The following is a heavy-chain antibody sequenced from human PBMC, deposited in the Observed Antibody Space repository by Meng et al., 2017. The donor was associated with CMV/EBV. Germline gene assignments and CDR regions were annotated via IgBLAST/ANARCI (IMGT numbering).Heavy chain of an antibody. V-gene: IGHV3-48*04. Sequence: GGSLRLSCAASGFTFSSYWMSWVRQAPGKGLEWVSYISSSGSTIYYADSVKGRFTISRDNAKNSLYLQMNSLRAEDTAVYYCARVLGSSSLYYYYGMDVWGQGTTVTVSS. CDR2: ISSSGSTI. CDR1: GFTFSSYW. J-gene: IGHJ6*02. CDR3: ARVLGSSSLYYYYGMDV. D-gene: IGHD6-6*01.